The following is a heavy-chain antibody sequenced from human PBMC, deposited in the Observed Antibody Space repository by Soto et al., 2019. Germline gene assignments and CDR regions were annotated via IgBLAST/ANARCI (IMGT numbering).Heavy chain of an antibody. Sequence: GGSLRLSCAGSGFTFSGYAMTWVRQAPGKGLEWVSAISGSGGSTYYADSVKGRFTISRDNSKNTLYLQMNSLRAEDMAVYYCANPDTSMINRYYYGMDVWGQGTTVTVSS. V-gene: IGHV3-23*01. CDR3: ANPDTSMINRYYYGMDV. D-gene: IGHD5-18*01. J-gene: IGHJ6*02. CDR2: ISGSGGST. CDR1: GFTFSGYA.